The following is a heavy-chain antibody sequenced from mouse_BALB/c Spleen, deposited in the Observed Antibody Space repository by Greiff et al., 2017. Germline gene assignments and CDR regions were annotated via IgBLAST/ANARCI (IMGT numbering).Heavy chain of an antibody. CDR3: ARYRDYGSSYDYFDY. D-gene: IGHD1-1*01. CDR2: ISYSGST. CDR1: GDSITSGY. V-gene: IGHV3-8*02. Sequence: EVKLQESGPSLVKPSQTLSLTCSVTGDSITSGYWNWVRKFPGNKLEYMGYISYSGSTYYNPSLNSRISITRDTSKNQYYLQLNSVTTEDTATYYCARYRDYGSSYDYFDYWGQGTTLTVSS. J-gene: IGHJ2*01.